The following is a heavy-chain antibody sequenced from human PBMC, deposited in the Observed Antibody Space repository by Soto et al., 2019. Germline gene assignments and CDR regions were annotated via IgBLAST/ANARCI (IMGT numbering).Heavy chain of an antibody. J-gene: IGHJ6*01. D-gene: IGHD5-18*01. CDR2: ISGSGGST. V-gene: IGHV3-23*01. CDR1: GFTFSSYA. CDR3: AKSGRVDTAMVDYYYYYGMDV. Sequence: EVQLLESGGGLVQPGGSLRLSCAASGFTFSSYAMSWVRQAPGKGLEWVSAISGSGGSTYYADSVKCRFTISRDNSKNTLYLQMNSLRAEDTAVYYCAKSGRVDTAMVDYYYYYGMDVWGQGTTVTVSS.